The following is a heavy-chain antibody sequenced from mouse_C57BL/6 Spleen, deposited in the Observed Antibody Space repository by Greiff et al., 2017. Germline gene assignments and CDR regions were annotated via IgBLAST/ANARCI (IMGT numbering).Heavy chain of an antibody. CDR1: GYAFSSSW. J-gene: IGHJ2*01. D-gene: IGHD1-1*01. V-gene: IGHV1-82*01. Sequence: VKLQESGPELVKPGASVKISCKASGYAFSSSWMNWVKQRPGKGLEWIGRIYPGDGDTNYNGKFKGKATLTADKSSSTAYMQLSSLTSEDSAVYFCAITTVVPFDYWGQGTTLTVSS. CDR3: AITTVVPFDY. CDR2: IYPGDGDT.